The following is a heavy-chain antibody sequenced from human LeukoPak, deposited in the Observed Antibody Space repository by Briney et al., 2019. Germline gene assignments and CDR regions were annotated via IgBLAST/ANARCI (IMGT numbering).Heavy chain of an antibody. CDR1: GFTFSHYW. D-gene: IGHD3-22*01. CDR3: VPSDSSGLD. CDR2: TNTDGSST. J-gene: IGHJ4*02. V-gene: IGHV3-74*01. Sequence: QPGGSLRLSCEASGFTFSHYWMHWVRQAPGKGLVWVSRTNTDGSSTSYMDSAKGRFTISRDNAKNTIYLQMNSLRAEDTAAYYCVPSDSSGLDWGQGTLVTVSS.